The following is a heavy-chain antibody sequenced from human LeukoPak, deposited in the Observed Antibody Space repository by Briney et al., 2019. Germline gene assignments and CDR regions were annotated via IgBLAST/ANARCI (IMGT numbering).Heavy chain of an antibody. CDR3: ATRPTPPYYYYYMDV. D-gene: IGHD4-23*01. CDR2: INHSGST. CDR1: GGSFSGCY. Sequence: SETLSLTCAVYGGSFSGCYWNWIRQSPGKGLEWIGEINHSGSTNYNPSLKSRVTISIDTSKNQFSLKLSSVTSADTAIYFCATRPTPPYYYYYMDVWGKGTTVTVSS. V-gene: IGHV4-34*01. J-gene: IGHJ6*03.